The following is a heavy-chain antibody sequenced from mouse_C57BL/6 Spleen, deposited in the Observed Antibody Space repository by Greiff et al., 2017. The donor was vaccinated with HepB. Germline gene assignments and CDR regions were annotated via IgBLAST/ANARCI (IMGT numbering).Heavy chain of an antibody. J-gene: IGHJ3*01. CDR1: GFTFSDYG. CDR3: ARRDSNYVWFAY. V-gene: IGHV5-17*01. D-gene: IGHD2-5*01. CDR2: ISSGSSTI. Sequence: EVKLMESGGGLVKPGGSLKLSCAASGFTFSDYGMHWVRQAPEKGLEWVAYISSGSSTIYYADTVKGRFTISRDNAKNTRFLQMTSLRSEDTAMYYCARRDSNYVWFAYWGQGTLVTVSA.